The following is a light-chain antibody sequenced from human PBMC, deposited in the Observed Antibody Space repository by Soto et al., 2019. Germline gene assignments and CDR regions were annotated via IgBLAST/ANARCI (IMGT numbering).Light chain of an antibody. V-gene: IGKV3-11*01. CDR2: DAS. CDR1: QSVSSY. CDR3: QQRSNWPPIT. J-gene: IGKJ5*01. Sequence: ENVLTHSPAPPSFSPREKTTPPRRATQSVSSYLAWYQQKPGQAPRLLIYDASNRATGIPARFSGSGSGTDFTLTISSLEPEDFAVYYCQQRSNWPPITFGQGTRLEIK.